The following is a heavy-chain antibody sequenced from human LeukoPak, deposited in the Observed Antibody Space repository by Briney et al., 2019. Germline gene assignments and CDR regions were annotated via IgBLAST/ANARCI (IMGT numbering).Heavy chain of an antibody. J-gene: IGHJ3*02. CDR1: GFTFSSYS. V-gene: IGHV3-48*01. CDR3: ARAYSSSSGRDAFDI. D-gene: IGHD6-13*01. Sequence: GGSLRLSCAASGFTFSSYSMNWVRQAPGRGLGGVYYISSSSSTIYYADSVKGRFTISRDNAKNSLYLQMNSLRAEDTAVYYCARAYSSSSGRDAFDIWGQGTMVTVSS. CDR2: ISSSSSTI.